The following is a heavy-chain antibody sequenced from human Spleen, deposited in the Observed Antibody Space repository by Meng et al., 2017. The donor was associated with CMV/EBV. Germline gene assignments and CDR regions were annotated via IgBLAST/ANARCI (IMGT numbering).Heavy chain of an antibody. CDR2: VSGYIGNK. CDR1: GYTFTSYG. CDR3: ASWNYYDSSGSGGLDY. J-gene: IGHJ4*02. D-gene: IGHD3-22*01. Sequence: ASVKVSCKASGYTFTSYGISWVRQAPGQGLEWMGWVSGYIGNKNYAQKFQGRVTMTRNTSISTAYMELNSLRSEDTAVYYCASWNYYDSSGSGGLDYWGQGTLVTVSS. V-gene: IGHV1-18*01.